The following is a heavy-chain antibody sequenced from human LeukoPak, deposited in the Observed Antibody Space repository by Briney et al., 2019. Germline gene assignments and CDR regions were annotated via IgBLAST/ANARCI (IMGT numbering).Heavy chain of an antibody. Sequence: ASVKVSCKASGYTFTSYAFSWVRQAPGQGLEWMGWISAYNGKTNYAQNFQGRVTMTTDTSTSTAYMELRSLRSDDTAVYYCATYCSSTSCRTFDYWGQGTLVTVSS. V-gene: IGHV1-18*01. J-gene: IGHJ4*02. CDR3: ATYCSSTSCRTFDY. CDR1: GYTFTSYA. D-gene: IGHD2-2*01. CDR2: ISAYNGKT.